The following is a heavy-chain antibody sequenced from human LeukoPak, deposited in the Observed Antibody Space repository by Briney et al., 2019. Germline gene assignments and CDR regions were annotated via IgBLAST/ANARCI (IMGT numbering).Heavy chain of an antibody. J-gene: IGHJ4*02. D-gene: IGHD6-13*01. CDR3: ARDQGSSPEGGLGY. Sequence: ASVMVSCTASGYTFTGYYMHWVRQAPGQGLEWMGRINPNSGGTNYAQKFQGRVTMTRDTSISTAYMELSRLRSDDTAVYYCARDQGSSPEGGLGYWGQGTLVTVSS. V-gene: IGHV1-2*06. CDR1: GYTFTGYY. CDR2: INPNSGGT.